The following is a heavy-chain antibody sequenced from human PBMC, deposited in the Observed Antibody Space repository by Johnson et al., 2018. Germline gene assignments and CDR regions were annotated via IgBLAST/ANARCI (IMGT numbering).Heavy chain of an antibody. CDR2: ISYDGSNK. CDR1: GFTFSSYG. Sequence: QVQLVESGGGVVQPGRSMRLSCAASGFTFSSYGMHWVRQAPGKGLEWVAVISYDGSNKYYADSVKGRFTISRDNSKNTLYLQMNSLRAEDPAVYYCAKASFIAAAGTSVFDYYGMDVWGQGTTVTVSS. V-gene: IGHV3-30*18. CDR3: AKASFIAAAGTSVFDYYGMDV. J-gene: IGHJ6*02. D-gene: IGHD6-13*01.